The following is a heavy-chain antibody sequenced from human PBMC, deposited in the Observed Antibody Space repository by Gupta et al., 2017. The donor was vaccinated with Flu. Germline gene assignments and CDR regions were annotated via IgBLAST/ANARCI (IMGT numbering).Heavy chain of an antibody. CDR1: GYTLTDYY. CDR2: INPNRGDT. CDR3: AREATAVAGTGWYFDL. D-gene: IGHD6-19*01. V-gene: IGHV1-2*02. J-gene: IGHJ2*01. Sequence: QVQLVQSGAEVKKPGASVKVSCKASGYTLTDYYMHWVRQAPGQGLEWMGWINPNRGDTNHAQNFQGRVTMTRDTSISTAYMELSRLRPDDTAVYHCAREATAVAGTGWYFDLWGRGTLVTVSS.